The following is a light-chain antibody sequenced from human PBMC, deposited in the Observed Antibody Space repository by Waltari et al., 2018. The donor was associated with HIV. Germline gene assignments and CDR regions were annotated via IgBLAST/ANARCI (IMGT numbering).Light chain of an antibody. CDR2: DYD. V-gene: IGLV1-51*01. Sequence: QSVLTQSPSVSAAPGQKVTISCSGSNSNIGTNYVCWYRHVPGTAPQLVIYDYDKRPSGIVDRVSASKSGTSANLGITGLQTGDEADYYCSVWDSSLGALFFGGGTRLTVL. J-gene: IGLJ2*01. CDR1: NSNIGTNY. CDR3: SVWDSSLGALF.